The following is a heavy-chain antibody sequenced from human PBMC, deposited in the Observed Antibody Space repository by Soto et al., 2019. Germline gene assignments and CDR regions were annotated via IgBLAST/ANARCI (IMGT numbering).Heavy chain of an antibody. CDR2: IIPIFGTA. Sequence: QVQLVQSGAEVKKPGSSVKVSCKASGGTFSSYAISWVRQAPGQGLEWMGGIIPIFGTANYAQKFQGRVTITADESPSPAYMELSSLRSEDTAVYYCARDATAYCGGDCYSDYWGQGTLVTVSS. CDR3: ARDATAYCGGDCYSDY. CDR1: GGTFSSYA. J-gene: IGHJ4*02. V-gene: IGHV1-69*12. D-gene: IGHD2-21*02.